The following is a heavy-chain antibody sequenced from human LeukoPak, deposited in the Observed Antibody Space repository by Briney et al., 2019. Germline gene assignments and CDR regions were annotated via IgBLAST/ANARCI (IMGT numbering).Heavy chain of an antibody. CDR2: ISYDGSNK. Sequence: GGSLRLSCAASGFTVSSNYMSWVRQAPGKGLEWVAVISYDGSNKYYADSVKGRFTISRDNSKNTLYLQMNSLRAEDTAVYYCARDSALYYFDYWGQGTLVTVSS. D-gene: IGHD3-10*01. CDR3: ARDSALYYFDY. J-gene: IGHJ4*02. V-gene: IGHV3-30-3*01. CDR1: GFTVSSNY.